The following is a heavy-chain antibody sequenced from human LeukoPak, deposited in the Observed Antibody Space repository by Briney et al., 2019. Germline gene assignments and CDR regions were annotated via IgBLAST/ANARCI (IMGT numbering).Heavy chain of an antibody. CDR3: ARDRKGGRYGSGSKSFDY. CDR1: GYTFTSYG. V-gene: IGHV1-18*01. D-gene: IGHD3-10*01. CDR2: ISAYNGNT. Sequence: GASVKVSCKASGYTFTSYGISWVRKAPGQGLEWMGWISAYNGNTNYAQKLQGRVTMTTDTSTSTAYMELRSLRSDDTAVYYCARDRKGGRYGSGSKSFDYWGQGTLVTVSS. J-gene: IGHJ4*02.